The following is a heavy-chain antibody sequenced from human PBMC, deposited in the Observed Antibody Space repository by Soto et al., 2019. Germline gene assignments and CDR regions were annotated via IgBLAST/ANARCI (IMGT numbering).Heavy chain of an antibody. J-gene: IGHJ6*02. CDR2: IYDSGIT. Sequence: LSLTCSVSGVSVSSSPYYLSGIRQPPGKGLEWIGYIYDSGITNYNPSLKSRVTISVDTSKNQFSLNLSSVTAADTAVYYCARDHLTGYYYYGSDVWGQGTTVTVSS. CDR1: GVSVSSSPYY. V-gene: IGHV4-61*01. D-gene: IGHD3-9*01. CDR3: ARDHLTGYYYYGSDV.